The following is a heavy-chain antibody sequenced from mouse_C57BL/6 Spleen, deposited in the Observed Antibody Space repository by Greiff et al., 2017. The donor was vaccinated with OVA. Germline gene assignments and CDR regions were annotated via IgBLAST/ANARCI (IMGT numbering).Heavy chain of an antibody. Sequence: VQLQQPGAELVKPGASVKVSCKASGYTFTSYWMHWVKQRPGQGLEWIGRIHPSDSDTNYNQKFKGKATLPVDKSSSTAYLQLSSLTSEDSAVYDGEREGYDGYYPNYLDDGGQGTTLTVSS. V-gene: IGHV1-74*01. CDR2: IHPSDSDT. J-gene: IGHJ2*01. CDR3: EREGYDGYYPNYLDD. D-gene: IGHD2-3*01. CDR1: GYTFTSYW.